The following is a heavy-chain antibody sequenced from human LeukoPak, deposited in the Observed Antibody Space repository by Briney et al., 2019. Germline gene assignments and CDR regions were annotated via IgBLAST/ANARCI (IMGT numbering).Heavy chain of an antibody. CDR2: INVEGNYI. D-gene: IGHD3-22*01. Sequence: TGGSLRLSCAASGFTVSRYWMHWVRRAPGKGLVWVARINVEGNYIDYAESVKDRFTISRDSAMNTLYLQMNSVRAEDTAVYSCARDLTGPYDHWGQGTLVTVSS. J-gene: IGHJ4*02. V-gene: IGHV3-74*01. CDR1: GFTVSRYW. CDR3: ARDLTGPYDH.